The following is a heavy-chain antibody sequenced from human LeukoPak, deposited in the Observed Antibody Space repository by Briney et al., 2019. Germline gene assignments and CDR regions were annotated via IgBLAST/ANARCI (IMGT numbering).Heavy chain of an antibody. V-gene: IGHV3-23*01. D-gene: IGHD3-9*01. CDR3: AKDPMKKHYDILTGYYFYYFDY. Sequence: GGSLRLSCAASGFTFSSYAMSWVRQAPGKGLEWVSAISGSGGSTYYADSVKGRSTISRDNSKNTLYLQMNSLRAEDTAVYYCAKDPMKKHYDILTGYYFYYFDYWGQGTLVTVSS. CDR2: ISGSGGST. J-gene: IGHJ4*02. CDR1: GFTFSSYA.